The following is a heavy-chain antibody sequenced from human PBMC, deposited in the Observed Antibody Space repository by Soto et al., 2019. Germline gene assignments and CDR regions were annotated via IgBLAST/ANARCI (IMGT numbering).Heavy chain of an antibody. D-gene: IGHD2-21*02. CDR1: GFTFITYA. CDR3: ARDHGTCGGDCSFDN. CDR2: LSYDGNNY. Sequence: GGSLRLSCAASGFTFITYAFHWVRQAPGKGLEWVAVLSYDGNNYYYADSVKGRFTISRDNSQNTFYLQMNSLRGEDTAVYYCARDHGTCGGDCSFDNWGKGTLVTVPS. J-gene: IGHJ4*02. V-gene: IGHV3-30-3*01.